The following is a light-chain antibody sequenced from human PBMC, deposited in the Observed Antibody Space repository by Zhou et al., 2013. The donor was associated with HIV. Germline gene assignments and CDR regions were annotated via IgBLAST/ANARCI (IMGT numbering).Light chain of an antibody. J-gene: IGKJ4*01. CDR2: GTS. CDR3: QQYHNWPPALT. CDR1: QDITSS. Sequence: ETVMAQSPATLSVSPGERVTLSCRASQDITSSLAWYQQRPGQAPRLLIYGTSTRATGVPARFSGSGSGTDFTLTISSLQSEDFAIYYCQQYHNWPPALTFGGGTEVEIK. V-gene: IGKV3D-15*01.